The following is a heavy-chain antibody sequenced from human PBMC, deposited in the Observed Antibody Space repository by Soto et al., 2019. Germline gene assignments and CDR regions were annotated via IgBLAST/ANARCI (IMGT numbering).Heavy chain of an antibody. CDR3: ARGLNFFGSGNYNYYYGMDV. V-gene: IGHV4-30-4*01. D-gene: IGHD3-10*01. CDR2: IFYSGDT. CDR1: GGCISSGDYY. Sequence: ASQTLSLTCTVSGGCISSGDYYWSWIRRPPGKGPQWIGYIFYSGDTSHNPSLRSRVTISVDTSKNQFSLKLTAVTAADAAMYYCARGLNFFGSGNYNYYYGMDVWGQGTTVTVSS. J-gene: IGHJ6*02.